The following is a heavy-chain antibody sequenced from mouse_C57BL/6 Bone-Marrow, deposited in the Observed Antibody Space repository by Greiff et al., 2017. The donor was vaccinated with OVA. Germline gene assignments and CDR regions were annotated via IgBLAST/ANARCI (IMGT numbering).Heavy chain of an antibody. CDR2: IYPGSGST. CDR3: ARERRQLRLRLDY. J-gene: IGHJ2*01. D-gene: IGHD3-2*02. Sequence: QVQLQQSGAELVKPGASVKMSCKASGYTFTSYWITWVKQRPGQGLEWIGDIYPGSGSTNYNEKFKSKATLTVDTSSSTAYMQLSSLTSEDSAVYYCARERRQLRLRLDYWGQGTTLTVSS. V-gene: IGHV1-55*01. CDR1: GYTFTSYW.